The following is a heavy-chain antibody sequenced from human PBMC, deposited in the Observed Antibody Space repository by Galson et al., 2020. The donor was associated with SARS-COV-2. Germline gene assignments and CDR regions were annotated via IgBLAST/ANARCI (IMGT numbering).Heavy chain of an antibody. V-gene: IGHV4-39*07. CDR3: AGADGGYCLDN. J-gene: IGHJ4*02. D-gene: IGHD5-12*01. CDR2: TLYSGTS. CDR1: GCPISSSNYY. Sequence: AETLSFTCTVSGCPISSSNYYWGWIRQPPGGGREWIGSTLYSGTSYFNPSLKSRSTVSVNTSMNKFSLRLTSDTAAVTAGYCCAGADGGYCLDNWGQGTLVTVSS.